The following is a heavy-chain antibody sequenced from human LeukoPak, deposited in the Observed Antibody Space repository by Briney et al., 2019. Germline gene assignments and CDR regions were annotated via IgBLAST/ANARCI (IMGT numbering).Heavy chain of an antibody. V-gene: IGHV3-48*01. CDR2: ISIISSTI. J-gene: IGHJ4*02. Sequence: GGSLRLSCAASGFTFSSHHMNWVRQAPGKGLEWVSYISIISSTIYYADSVKGRFTISRDDAKNSVYLQMNSLRAEDTAVYYCARTYERDLDSWGQGTLVTVSS. CDR3: ARTYERDLDS. CDR1: GFTFSSHH. D-gene: IGHD5-12*01.